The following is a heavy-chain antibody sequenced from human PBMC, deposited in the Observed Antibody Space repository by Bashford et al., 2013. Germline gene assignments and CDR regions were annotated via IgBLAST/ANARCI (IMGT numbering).Heavy chain of an antibody. Sequence: ASVKVSCKASGYTFTSYAMHWVRQAPGQRLEWMGWINAGNGNTKYSQKFQGRVTITRDTSASTAYMELSSLRSEDTAVYYCARLLVSAVAGKNWFDPWGQGTLVTVSS. D-gene: IGHD6-19*01. V-gene: IGHV1-3*01. CDR1: GYTFTSYA. CDR3: ARLLVSAVAGKNWFDP. CDR2: INAGNGNT. J-gene: IGHJ5*02.